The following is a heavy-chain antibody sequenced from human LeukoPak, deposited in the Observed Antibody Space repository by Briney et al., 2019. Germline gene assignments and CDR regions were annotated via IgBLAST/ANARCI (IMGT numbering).Heavy chain of an antibody. V-gene: IGHV4-4*07. J-gene: IGHJ5*02. D-gene: IGHD3-3*01. CDR2: IYTSGST. Sequence: SETLSLTCTVSGGSISSYYWSWIRQPAGKGLEWIWRIYTSGSTNYNPSLKSRVTMSVDTSKNQFSLKLTSVTAADTAVYYCARETIFGVIIRFDPWGQGTLVTVSS. CDR3: ARETIFGVIIRFDP. CDR1: GGSISSYY.